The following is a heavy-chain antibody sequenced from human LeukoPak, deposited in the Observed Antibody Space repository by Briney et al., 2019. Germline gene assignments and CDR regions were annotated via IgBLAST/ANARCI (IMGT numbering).Heavy chain of an antibody. Sequence: ASVKVSCKASGYTFTSYDINWVRQSTGQGLEWMGWVNPNSGNTGYAQKFQGRVTMTRNTSISTAYMELSSLRSEDTAVYYCARDRFLPIVGARESFDYWGQGTLVTVSS. CDR1: GYTFTSYD. D-gene: IGHD1-26*01. CDR3: ARDRFLPIVGARESFDY. CDR2: VNPNSGNT. J-gene: IGHJ4*02. V-gene: IGHV1-8*01.